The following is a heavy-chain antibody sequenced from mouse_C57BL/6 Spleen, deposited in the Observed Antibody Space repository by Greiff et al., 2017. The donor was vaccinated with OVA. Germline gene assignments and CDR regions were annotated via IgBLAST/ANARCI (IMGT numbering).Heavy chain of an antibody. J-gene: IGHJ3*01. CDR1: GYTFTSYW. Sequence: QVQLQQPGAELVMPGASVKLSCKASGYTFTSYWMHWVKQRPGQGLEWIGEIDPSDSYTKYNQKFKGKSTLTVDKSSSTAYMQLSSLTSEDSAVYYCASRGYGSSWFAYWGQGTLVTVSA. CDR3: ASRGYGSSWFAY. CDR2: IDPSDSYT. D-gene: IGHD1-1*01. V-gene: IGHV1-69*01.